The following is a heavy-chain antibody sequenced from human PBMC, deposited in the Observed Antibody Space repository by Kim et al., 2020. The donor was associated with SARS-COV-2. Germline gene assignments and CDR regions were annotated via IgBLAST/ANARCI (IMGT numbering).Heavy chain of an antibody. Sequence: ASVKVSCKASGYTFTNYYVHWVRQAPGQGLEWVGAINPSGDNTIYAQTFQGRITLTTDPSTGTIYLELSSLTSEDTAVYYCAGAGTIYGVLIGLDPWGQG. CDR1: GYTFTNYY. J-gene: IGHJ5*02. CDR2: INPSGDNT. D-gene: IGHD3-3*01. V-gene: IGHV1-46*01. CDR3: AGAGTIYGVLIGLDP.